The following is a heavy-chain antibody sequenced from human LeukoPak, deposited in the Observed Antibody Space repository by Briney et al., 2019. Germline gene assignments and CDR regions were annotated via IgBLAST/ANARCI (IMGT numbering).Heavy chain of an antibody. J-gene: IGHJ4*02. CDR3: ARGRYYDSWSGYPPFDY. V-gene: IGHV1-69*01. Sequence: SVKVSCKASGGTFSSYAISWVRQAPGQGLEWMGGIIPIFGTANYAQKFQGRVTITADESTSTAYMELSSLRSEDTAVYYCARGRYYDSWSGYPPFDYWGQGTLVTVSS. CDR1: GGTFSSYA. D-gene: IGHD3-3*01. CDR2: IIPIFGTA.